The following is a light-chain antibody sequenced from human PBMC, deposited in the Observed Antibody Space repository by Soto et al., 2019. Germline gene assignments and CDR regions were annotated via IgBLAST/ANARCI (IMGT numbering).Light chain of an antibody. Sequence: DIQMTQSPSSLSASVGDRVTISCQASQDISNSLNWYQQKPGKAPKLLIYDASNLETGVPSRFSGSGSGTDFTLTISCLQSEDFATYYCQQYKTFGQGTKVDIK. CDR3: QQYKT. V-gene: IGKV1-33*01. J-gene: IGKJ1*01. CDR1: QDISNS. CDR2: DAS.